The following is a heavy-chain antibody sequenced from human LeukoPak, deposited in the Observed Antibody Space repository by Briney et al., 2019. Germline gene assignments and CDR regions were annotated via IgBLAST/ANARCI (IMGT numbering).Heavy chain of an antibody. CDR1: GYTFTSYY. J-gene: IGHJ5*02. CDR3: ARDIRVGSTVVRPRFDP. D-gene: IGHD4-23*01. CDR2: ISAYNGNT. Sequence: ASVKVSCKASGYTFTSYYMHWVRQAPGQGLEWMGWISAYNGNTNYAQKLQGRVTMTTDTSTSTAYMELRSLRSDDTAVYYCARDIRVGSTVVRPRFDPWGQGTLVTVSS. V-gene: IGHV1-18*04.